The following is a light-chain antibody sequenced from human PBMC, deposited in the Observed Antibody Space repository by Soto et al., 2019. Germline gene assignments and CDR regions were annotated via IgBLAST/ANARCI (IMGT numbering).Light chain of an antibody. Sequence: HMSESHSQLSASVVDKVTNTCRASQNINSWLAWYQQKPGKAPKVLMYKASTLESGVPSRFSGSGSGTEFTLTISGLLPEDFAAYHCEQLYTLPFTVGQGTQLEIK. J-gene: IGKJ5*01. CDR1: QNINSW. CDR2: KAS. CDR3: EQLYTLPFT. V-gene: IGKV1-5*03.